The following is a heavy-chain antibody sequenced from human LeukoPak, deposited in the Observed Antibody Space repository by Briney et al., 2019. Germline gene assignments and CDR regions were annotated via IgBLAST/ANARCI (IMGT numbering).Heavy chain of an antibody. J-gene: IGHJ4*02. V-gene: IGHV4-31*03. Sequence: SETLSLTCTVSGATFNSDDQYWNRIRQSPGRGLEWIGSIHPSGMLYNNPSLESRVTMSRDTSKNQFSLNLNSVTAADTAVYFCSRGLDSRKLGYWGQGILVTVSS. CDR3: SRGLDSRKLGY. CDR2: IHPSGML. CDR1: GATFNSDDQY. D-gene: IGHD3-22*01.